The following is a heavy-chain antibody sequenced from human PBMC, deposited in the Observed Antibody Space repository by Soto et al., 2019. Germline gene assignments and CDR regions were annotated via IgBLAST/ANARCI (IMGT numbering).Heavy chain of an antibody. CDR2: TYYRSKWYY. CDR1: GDSVSSNSAA. V-gene: IGHV6-1*01. D-gene: IGHD3-3*01. Sequence: QVQLQQSGPGLVKPSQTLSLTCAISGDSVSSNSAAWNWIRQSPSRGLEWLGRTYYRSKWYYDYTISVNSRITINADTSKNQLSLQLNSVTPEDTSVYYCGRGYDIDIWGQGTMVTVSS. CDR3: GRGYDIDI. J-gene: IGHJ3*02.